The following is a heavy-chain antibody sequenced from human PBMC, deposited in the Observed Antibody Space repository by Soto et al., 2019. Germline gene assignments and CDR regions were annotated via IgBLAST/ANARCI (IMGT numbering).Heavy chain of an antibody. CDR3: ARASGGNFGIIIEGSNWFDP. V-gene: IGHV1-46*01. Sequence: QVQLVQSGAEVKRPGASVKVSCKAPGDTFTSYYLNWVRQAPGQGLEWMGVINPYGGSTEYAQKVQGRSPMTSDTSRSTVYLELSSLRSDDTAIYYCARASGGNFGIIIEGSNWFDPWGQGTLVTVSS. J-gene: IGHJ5*02. CDR1: GDTFTSYY. D-gene: IGHD3-3*01. CDR2: INPYGGST.